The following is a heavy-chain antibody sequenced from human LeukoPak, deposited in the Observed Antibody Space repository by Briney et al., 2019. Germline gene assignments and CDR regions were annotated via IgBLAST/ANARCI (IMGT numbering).Heavy chain of an antibody. CDR1: GFTFSSYG. J-gene: IGHJ4*02. Sequence: PGGSLRLSCAASGFTFSSYGMHWVRQAPGKGLEWVAVIWYDGSNKYYADSVKGRFTISRDNSKNTLYLQMNSLRAEDTAVYHCARNYYGSGSSLTGYWGQGTLVTVSS. V-gene: IGHV3-33*01. D-gene: IGHD3-10*01. CDR2: IWYDGSNK. CDR3: ARNYYGSGSSLTGY.